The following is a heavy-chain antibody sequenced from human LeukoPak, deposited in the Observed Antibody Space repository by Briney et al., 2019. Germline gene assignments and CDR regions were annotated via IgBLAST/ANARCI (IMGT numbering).Heavy chain of an antibody. J-gene: IGHJ6*02. CDR3: ARGRGYCSSTSCYLADIYGMDV. D-gene: IGHD2-2*01. V-gene: IGHV4-39*07. Sequence: SETLSLTCTVSGGSISSSSYYWGWIRQPPGKGLEWIGEINHSGSTNYNPSLKSRVTISVDTSKNQFSLKLSSVTAADTAVYYCARGRGYCSSTSCYLADIYGMDVWGQGTTVTVSS. CDR1: GGSISSSSYY. CDR2: INHSGST.